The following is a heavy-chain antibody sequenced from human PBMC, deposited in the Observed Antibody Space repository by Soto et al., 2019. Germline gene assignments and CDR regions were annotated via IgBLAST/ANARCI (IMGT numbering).Heavy chain of an antibody. V-gene: IGHV4-59*08. CDR2: IYYSGST. J-gene: IGHJ4*02. D-gene: IGHD6-13*01. CDR3: ARHASYSSSWFTTIDY. Sequence: SETLSLTCTVSGGSISSYYWSWIRQLPGKGLEWIGYIYYSGSTNYNPSLKSRVTISVDTSKNQFSLKLSSVTAADTAVYYCARHASYSSSWFTTIDYWGQGTLVTVSS. CDR1: GGSISSYY.